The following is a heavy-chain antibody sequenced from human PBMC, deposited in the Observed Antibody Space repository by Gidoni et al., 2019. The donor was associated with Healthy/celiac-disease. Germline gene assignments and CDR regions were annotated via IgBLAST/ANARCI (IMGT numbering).Heavy chain of an antibody. CDR2: INHSGST. J-gene: IGHJ4*02. CDR3: ARASIAARSLRYYFDY. Sequence: QVQLQQWGAGLLKPSATLSLTCAVYGGSFSGYYWSWIRQPPGKGLEWIGEINHSGSTNYNPSLKSRVTISVDTSKNQFSLKLSSVTAADTAVYYCARASIAARSLRYYFDYWGQGTLVTVSS. CDR1: GGSFSGYY. V-gene: IGHV4-34*01. D-gene: IGHD6-6*01.